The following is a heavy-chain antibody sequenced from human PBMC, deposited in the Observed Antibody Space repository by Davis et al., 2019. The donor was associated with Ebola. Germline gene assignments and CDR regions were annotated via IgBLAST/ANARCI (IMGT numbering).Heavy chain of an antibody. J-gene: IGHJ4*02. CDR1: GFTFSSYA. CDR3: AKGGVYTRRTDY. V-gene: IGHV3-23*01. CDR2: ISGSGGST. D-gene: IGHD2-2*02. Sequence: GESLKISCAASGFTFSSYAMSWVRQAPGKGLEWVSAISGSGGSTYYADSVKGRFTISRDNSKNTLYLQMNSLRAEDTAVYYCAKGGVYTRRTDYWGQGTLVTVSS.